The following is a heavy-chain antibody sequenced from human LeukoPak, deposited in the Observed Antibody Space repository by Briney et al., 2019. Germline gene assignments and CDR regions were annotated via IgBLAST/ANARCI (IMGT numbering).Heavy chain of an antibody. CDR1: GGSISSYY. J-gene: IGHJ4*02. CDR3: VRYFDWLLYGFDY. Sequence: PSETLSLTCTVSGGSISSYYWSWIRQPPGKGLEWIGYIFYSGSTNYNPSLKSRVTISVDTSKNQVSLKLRSVTAADTAVYYCVRYFDWLLYGFDYWGQGTLVTVSS. D-gene: IGHD3-9*01. CDR2: IFYSGST. V-gene: IGHV4-59*08.